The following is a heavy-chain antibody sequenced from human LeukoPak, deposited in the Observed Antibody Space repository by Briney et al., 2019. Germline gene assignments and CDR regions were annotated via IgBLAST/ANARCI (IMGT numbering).Heavy chain of an antibody. D-gene: IGHD4-17*01. Sequence: SETLSLTCTVSGGSISSSSYYWAWIRQPPGKGLEWIGSIYYSGSTYYNPSLKSRVTISVDTSKNQFSLKLSSVTAADTAVYYCARGWYGDPNWFDPWGQGTLVTVSS. V-gene: IGHV4-39*07. J-gene: IGHJ5*02. CDR3: ARGWYGDPNWFDP. CDR2: IYYSGST. CDR1: GGSISSSSYY.